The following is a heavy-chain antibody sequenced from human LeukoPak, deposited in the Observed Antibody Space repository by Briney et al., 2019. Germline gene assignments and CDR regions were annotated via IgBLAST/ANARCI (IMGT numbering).Heavy chain of an antibody. CDR3: ARYSRGTGSWYFFDY. V-gene: IGHV3-48*03. CDR1: GFIFSSYE. CDR2: ITNNGNTI. D-gene: IGHD2-15*01. Sequence: PGGSLRLSCAASGFIFSSYEMNWVRQAPGKGLEWISKITNNGNTIYYADSVKGRFTISRDNAKNSLYLQMNNLRVEDTAVYYGARYSRGTGSWYFFDYWGQGTLVTVSS. J-gene: IGHJ4*02.